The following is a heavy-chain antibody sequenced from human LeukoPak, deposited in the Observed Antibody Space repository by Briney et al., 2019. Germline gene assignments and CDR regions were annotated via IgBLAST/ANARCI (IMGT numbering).Heavy chain of an antibody. Sequence: SETLSLTGTVSGDSMSSSHYCWGWIRQPPGKGLEWIGSIYYSGSTYYNPSLKSRVTMSVDTSKKQFSLKLSSVTAADTAVYYCARHAVEAASRWFDPWGQGPLVTVSS. V-gene: IGHV4-39*01. J-gene: IGHJ5*02. CDR2: IYYSGST. D-gene: IGHD1-1*01. CDR3: ARHAVEAASRWFDP. CDR1: GDSMSSSHYC.